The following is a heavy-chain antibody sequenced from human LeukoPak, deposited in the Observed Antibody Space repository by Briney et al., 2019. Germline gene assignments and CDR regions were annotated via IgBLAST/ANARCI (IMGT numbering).Heavy chain of an antibody. CDR3: AKTTVGYSSGRYPGWPADC. CDR2: ICGSGGCT. V-gene: IGHV3-23*01. CDR1: GFTFNTYA. D-gene: IGHD6-19*01. J-gene: IGHJ4*02. Sequence: GGSLRLSCEASGFTFNTYAIYWVRQAPGKGLEWVSGICGSGGCTYYADSVKGRFTVSRDNSKNTVYLQMNSLTADDTAVYYCAKTTVGYSSGRYPGWPADCWGQGTLVTVSS.